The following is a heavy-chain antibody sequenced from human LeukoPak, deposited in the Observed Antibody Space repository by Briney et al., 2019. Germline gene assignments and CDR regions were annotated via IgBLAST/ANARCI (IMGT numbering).Heavy chain of an antibody. D-gene: IGHD2-8*01. CDR3: ARSVHLMVYATYNWFDP. Sequence: ASVKVSCKASGGTFSSYAISWVRQAPGQGLEWMGGNIPIFGTANYAQKFQGRVTITTDESTSTAYMELSSLRSEDTAVYYCARSVHLMVYATYNWFDPWGQGTLVTVSS. J-gene: IGHJ5*02. V-gene: IGHV1-69*05. CDR2: NIPIFGTA. CDR1: GGTFSSYA.